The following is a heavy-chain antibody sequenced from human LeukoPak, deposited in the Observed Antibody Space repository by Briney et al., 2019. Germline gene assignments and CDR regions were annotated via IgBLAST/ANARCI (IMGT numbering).Heavy chain of an antibody. CDR3: ARLRYSDY. V-gene: IGHV3-7*03. CDR1: GFSFGSNW. J-gene: IGHJ4*02. Sequence: GGSLRLSCVASGFSFGSNWMSWVRQAPGKGLEWVANIKQDGSEKNYVDSVKGRFTISRDNAKNSLYLQMNSLRAEDTAVYYCARLRYSDYWGQGTLVTVSS. D-gene: IGHD2-21*01. CDR2: IKQDGSEK.